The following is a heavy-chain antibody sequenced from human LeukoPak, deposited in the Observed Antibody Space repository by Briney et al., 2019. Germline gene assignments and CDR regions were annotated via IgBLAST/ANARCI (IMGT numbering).Heavy chain of an antibody. CDR2: IFTSGIT. CDR1: GGSISSGSYY. CDR3: ARDNFDASAFDI. Sequence: SETLSLTCTVSGGSISSGSYYWSWIRQPAGKGLEWIGRIFTSGITNYNPSLQSRVTMSLDMSKNQFSLKLRSVTAADTAVYYCARDNFDASAFDIWGQGTMVTVSS. J-gene: IGHJ3*02. V-gene: IGHV4-61*02.